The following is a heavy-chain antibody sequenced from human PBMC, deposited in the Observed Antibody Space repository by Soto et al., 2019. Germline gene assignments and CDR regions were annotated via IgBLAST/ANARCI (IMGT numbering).Heavy chain of an antibody. CDR3: AAHCSGGSCYSKDYYYGMDV. D-gene: IGHD2-15*01. V-gene: IGHV1-18*01. Sequence: QVQLVQSGAEVKKPGASVKVSCKASGYTFTSYGISWVRQAPGQGLEWMGWISAYNGNTNYAQMLQGRVTMTTDTSTSTAYMELRSLRSDDTAVYYCAAHCSGGSCYSKDYYYGMDVWGQGTTVTVSS. CDR1: GYTFTSYG. J-gene: IGHJ6*02. CDR2: ISAYNGNT.